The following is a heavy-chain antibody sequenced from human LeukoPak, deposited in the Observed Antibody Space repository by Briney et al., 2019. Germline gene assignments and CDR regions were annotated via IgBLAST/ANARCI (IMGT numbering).Heavy chain of an antibody. J-gene: IGHJ4*02. CDR1: GYTFTGYY. D-gene: IGHD3-22*01. Sequence: ASVKVSCKAYGYTFTGYYMHWVRQAPGQGLEWMGWINPNSGGTNYAQKFQGRVTMTRDTSISTAYMELGGLRSDDTAVYYCARGGSLTYYYDSSGYYNDYWGQGTLVTVSS. CDR2: INPNSGGT. CDR3: ARGGSLTYYYDSSGYYNDY. V-gene: IGHV1-2*02.